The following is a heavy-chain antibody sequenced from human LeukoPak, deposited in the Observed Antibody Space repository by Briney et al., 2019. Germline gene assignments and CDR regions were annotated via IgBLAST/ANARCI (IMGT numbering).Heavy chain of an antibody. D-gene: IGHD3-22*01. Sequence: PSETLSLTCAVSGGSISSGGYSWSWIRQPPGKGLEWIGRIYTSGSTNYNPSLKSRVTISVDTPKNQFSLKLSSVTAADTAVYYCARDRAYYYDSSGYYHWYFDLWGRGTLVTVSS. J-gene: IGHJ2*01. CDR1: GGSISSGGYS. V-gene: IGHV4-61*08. CDR3: ARDRAYYYDSSGYYHWYFDL. CDR2: IYTSGST.